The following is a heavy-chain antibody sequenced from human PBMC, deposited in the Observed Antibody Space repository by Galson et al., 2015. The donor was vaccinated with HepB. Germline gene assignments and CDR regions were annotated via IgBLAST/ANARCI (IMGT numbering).Heavy chain of an antibody. V-gene: IGHV1-18*01. CDR2: ISAYNGNT. J-gene: IGHJ6*02. CDR1: GYTFTSYG. D-gene: IGHD4-17*01. Sequence: SVKVSCKASGYTFTSYGISWVRQAPGQGLEWMGWISAYNGNTNYAQKLQGRVTMTTDTSTSTAYMELRSLRSDNTAVYYCARVKTLLTTVTYYYGMDVWGQGTTVTVSS. CDR3: ARVKTLLTTVTYYYGMDV.